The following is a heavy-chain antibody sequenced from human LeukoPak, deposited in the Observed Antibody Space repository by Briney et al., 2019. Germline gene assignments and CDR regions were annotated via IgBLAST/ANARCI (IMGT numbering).Heavy chain of an antibody. CDR1: GGSFSGYY. D-gene: IGHD1-26*01. CDR3: ARWETADWYFDL. Sequence: SETLSLTCAVYGGSFSGYYWSWIRQPPGKGLEWIGEIYHSGSTNYNPSLKSRVTISVDNSKNQFSLKLSSVTAADTAVYYCARWETADWYFDLWGRGTLVTVSS. CDR2: IYHSGST. V-gene: IGHV4-34*01. J-gene: IGHJ2*01.